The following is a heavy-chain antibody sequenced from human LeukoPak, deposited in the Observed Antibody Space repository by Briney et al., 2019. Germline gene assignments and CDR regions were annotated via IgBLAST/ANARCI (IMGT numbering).Heavy chain of an antibody. J-gene: IGHJ4*02. CDR3: ARDGSLSSSGNFDY. Sequence: GGSLRLSCAASGFTFSSYSMNWVRQAPGKGLEWVSSISSSSSYIYYADSVKGRFTISRDNAKSSLYLQMNSLRAEDTAVYYCARDGSLSSSGNFDYWGQGTLVTVSS. CDR1: GFTFSSYS. V-gene: IGHV3-21*01. D-gene: IGHD6-6*01. CDR2: ISSSSSYI.